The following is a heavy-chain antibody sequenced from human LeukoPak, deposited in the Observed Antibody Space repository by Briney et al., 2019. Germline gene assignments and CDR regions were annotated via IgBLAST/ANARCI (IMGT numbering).Heavy chain of an antibody. CDR2: IYPGDSDT. D-gene: IGHD4-11*01. J-gene: IGHJ2*01. CDR3: AGSGGYSRYFDV. CDR1: GYSFTSYW. Sequence: ESLKISCKGSGYSFTSYWIGWVRQMPGKGLEWMGIIYPGDSDTKYSPSFQGQVTISADKSINTAYLQWSSLKASDTAMYYCAGSGGYSRYFDVWGRGTLSLSPQ. V-gene: IGHV5-51*01.